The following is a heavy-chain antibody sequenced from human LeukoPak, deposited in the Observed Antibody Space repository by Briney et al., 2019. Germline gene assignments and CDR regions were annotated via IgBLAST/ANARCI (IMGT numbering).Heavy chain of an antibody. CDR2: FDPEDGET. D-gene: IGHD1-26*01. CDR3: ATVRWELLYFDY. V-gene: IGHV1-24*01. CDR1: GYTLTELS. J-gene: IGHJ4*02. Sequence: ASVKVSCKVSGYTLTELSMHWVRQAPGKGLEWMGGFDPEDGETIYALKFQGRVTMTEDTSTDTAYMELSSLRSEDTAVYYCATVRWELLYFDYWGQGTLVTVSS.